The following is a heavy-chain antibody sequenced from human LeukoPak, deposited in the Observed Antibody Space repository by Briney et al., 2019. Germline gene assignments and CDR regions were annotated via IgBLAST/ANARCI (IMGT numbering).Heavy chain of an antibody. D-gene: IGHD6-13*01. V-gene: IGHV4-34*01. CDR2: INHSGST. Sequence: TSETLSLTCAVYGGSFSNYYWSYIRQPPGKGLEWIGEINHSGSTNYNPSLKSRVTISVDRSKNQFSLKLTSVTAADTAVYYCARYSSTWPYWYFDLWGRGTLVTVSS. CDR3: ARYSSTWPYWYFDL. CDR1: GGSFSNYY. J-gene: IGHJ2*01.